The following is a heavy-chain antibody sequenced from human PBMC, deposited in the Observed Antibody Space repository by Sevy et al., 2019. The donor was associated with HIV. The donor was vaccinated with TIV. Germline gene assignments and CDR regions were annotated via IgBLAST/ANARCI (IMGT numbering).Heavy chain of an antibody. CDR2: IRGETYGETT. D-gene: IGHD2-21*02. CDR1: GFTFGDYA. Sequence: GGSLRLSCTASGFTFGDYAMSGFRQAPGRGLEWVGFIRGETYGETTEYPPSVKGRFTVSRDDSKSIVYLQMNSLKTEDTAVYYCTRRASRVYGDHLNLYWGQGTLVTVSS. V-gene: IGHV3-49*03. J-gene: IGHJ4*02. CDR3: TRRASRVYGDHLNLY.